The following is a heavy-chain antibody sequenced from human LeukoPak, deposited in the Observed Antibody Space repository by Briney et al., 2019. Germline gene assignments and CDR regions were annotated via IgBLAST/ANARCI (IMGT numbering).Heavy chain of an antibody. CDR1: GYTLTASY. J-gene: IGHJ5*02. CDR2: INPNSGET. CDR3: ARVLGSRVDP. Sequence: ASAKVSCKTSGYTLTASYMHWVRQAPGQGLEWMGWINPNSGETDYAPKFQGRVTMTRDTSISTAYMEVTRLTSDDTAIYYCARVLGSRVDPWGQGTLVTVSS. V-gene: IGHV1-2*02.